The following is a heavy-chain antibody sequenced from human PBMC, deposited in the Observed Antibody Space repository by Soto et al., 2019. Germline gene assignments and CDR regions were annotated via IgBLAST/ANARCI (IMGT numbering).Heavy chain of an antibody. V-gene: IGHV5-51*01. Sequence: PGESLKISCKGSGYSFTSYWIGWVRQMPGKGLEWMGIIYPGDSDTRYSPSFQGQVTISADKSISTAYLQWSSLKASDTAMYYCARQSAAAGTIDYHYYGMDVWGQGTTVTVSS. CDR3: ARQSAAAGTIDYHYYGMDV. D-gene: IGHD6-13*01. CDR2: IYPGDSDT. CDR1: GYSFTSYW. J-gene: IGHJ6*02.